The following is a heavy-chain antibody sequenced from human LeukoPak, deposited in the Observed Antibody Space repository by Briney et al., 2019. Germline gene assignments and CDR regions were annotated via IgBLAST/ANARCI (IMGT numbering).Heavy chain of an antibody. Sequence: ASVKLSCKASGYTFTSYYISWVRQAPGQGLEWMGWISAYNGNTNYAQRLQGRVTMTTDTSTNTAYMELRSLRSDDTAVYYCARDLALRFLEWPHMDVWGKGTTVTVSS. V-gene: IGHV1-18*01. J-gene: IGHJ6*03. CDR2: ISAYNGNT. CDR3: ARDLALRFLEWPHMDV. D-gene: IGHD3-3*01. CDR1: GYTFTSYY.